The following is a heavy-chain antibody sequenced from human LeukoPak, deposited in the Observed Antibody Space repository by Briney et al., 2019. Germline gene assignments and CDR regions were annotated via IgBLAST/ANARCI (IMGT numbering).Heavy chain of an antibody. CDR1: GFTFSSYW. V-gene: IGHV3-74*01. CDR3: TRDSGYYDSSGYYSPAPRLDY. J-gene: IGHJ4*02. Sequence: PGGSLRLSCAASGFTFSSYWMHWVRQAPGKGLVWVSRISSDGSSTNYADSVKGRFTISRDNAKNSLYLQMNSLRAEDTAVYYCTRDSGYYDSSGYYSPAPRLDYWGQGTLVSVSS. CDR2: ISSDGSST. D-gene: IGHD3-22*01.